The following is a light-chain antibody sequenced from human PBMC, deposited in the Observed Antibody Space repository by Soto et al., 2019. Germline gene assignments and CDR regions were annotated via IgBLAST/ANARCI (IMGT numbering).Light chain of an antibody. CDR1: QTISSW. CDR2: KAS. J-gene: IGKJ1*01. CDR3: QHYNSYSEA. V-gene: IGKV1-5*03. Sequence: IHMAQSTSTLSVSVGDRVTITCRASQTISSWLAWYQQKPGKAPKLLIYKASTLKSGVPSRFSGSGSGTEFTLTISSLQPDDFATYYCQHYNSYSEAFGQGTKVDIK.